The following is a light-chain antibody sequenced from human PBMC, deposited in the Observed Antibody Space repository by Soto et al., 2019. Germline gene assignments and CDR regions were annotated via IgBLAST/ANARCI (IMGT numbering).Light chain of an antibody. CDR2: KAS. V-gene: IGKV1-5*03. CDR1: QNVNNC. CDR3: QQYNSYWT. Sequence: DIQMTQSPSTLSASVGDRVTITCRASQNVNNCLAWYQQKPGKAPKLLIHKASNLESGVPSRFSGSGSGTVFSLTISSLQPDDCATYYCQQYNSYWTFGQGTKVEIK. J-gene: IGKJ1*01.